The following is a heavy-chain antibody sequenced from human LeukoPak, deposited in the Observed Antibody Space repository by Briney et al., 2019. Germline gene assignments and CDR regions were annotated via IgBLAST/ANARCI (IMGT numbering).Heavy chain of an antibody. Sequence: GGSLRLSCAASGFTFSSYSMNWVRQAPGKGLEWVSSITSSSAYIYYADSVKGRFTISRDNAKNSLYLQMNNLRAEDTAVYYCARDLFGSGSFYGFWGQGTLVTVSS. D-gene: IGHD3-10*01. CDR2: ITSSSAYI. J-gene: IGHJ4*02. V-gene: IGHV3-21*06. CDR1: GFTFSSYS. CDR3: ARDLFGSGSFYGF.